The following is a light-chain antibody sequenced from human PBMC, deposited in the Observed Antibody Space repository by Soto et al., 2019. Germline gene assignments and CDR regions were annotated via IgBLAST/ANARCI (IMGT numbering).Light chain of an antibody. V-gene: IGLV1-44*01. CDR2: SNN. Sequence: QAVVTQPPSASGTPGQRATISCSGSSSNIGSNNVNWYQQLPGAAPKLLIYSNNQRPSAVPARFAGSKSGTSASLTISGLQSEDEAKYHCGAWDDSLNGWVFGGGTKLTVL. J-gene: IGLJ3*02. CDR1: SSNIGSNN. CDR3: GAWDDSLNGWV.